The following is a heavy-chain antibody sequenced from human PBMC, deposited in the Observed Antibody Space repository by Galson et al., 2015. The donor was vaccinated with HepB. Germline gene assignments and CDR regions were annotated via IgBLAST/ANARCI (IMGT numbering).Heavy chain of an antibody. J-gene: IGHJ6*02. D-gene: IGHD5-12*01. CDR3: ARDHRGYSGYDSEVWGNYYYGMDV. CDR2: INAGNGNT. CDR1: GYTFTSYA. Sequence: SVKVSCKASGYTFTSYAMHWVRQAPGQRLEWMGWINAGNGNTKYSQKFQGRVTITRDTSASTAYMELSSLRSEDTAVYYCARDHRGYSGYDSEVWGNYYYGMDVWGQGTTVTVSS. V-gene: IGHV1-3*01.